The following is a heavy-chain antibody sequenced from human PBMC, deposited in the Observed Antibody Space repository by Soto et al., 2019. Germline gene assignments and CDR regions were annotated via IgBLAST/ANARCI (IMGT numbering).Heavy chain of an antibody. CDR1: GGSISSGGYS. J-gene: IGHJ6*02. CDR2: IYHSGST. CDR3: ARDRVPYDFWSGYLNYYYYGMDV. V-gene: IGHV4-30-2*01. Sequence: SETLSLTCAVSGGSISSGGYSWSWIRQPPGKGLEWIGYIYHSGSTYYNPSLKSRVTISVDRSKNQFSLKLSSVTAADTAVYYCARDRVPYDFWSGYLNYYYYGMDVWGQGTTVTVSS. D-gene: IGHD3-3*01.